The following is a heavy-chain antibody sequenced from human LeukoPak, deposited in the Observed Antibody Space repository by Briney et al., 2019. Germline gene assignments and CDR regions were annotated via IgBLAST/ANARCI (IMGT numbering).Heavy chain of an antibody. J-gene: IGHJ4*02. CDR2: IHIDGST. CDR1: GFTVSDNY. CDR3: ARGQYRDTPG. D-gene: IGHD6-6*01. V-gene: IGHV3-66*01. Sequence: GGSLRLSCAASGFTVSDNYMNWVRQAPGKGLECVSVIHIDGSTYHADSVKGRFTISRDNSKNTLYLQMNSRRVEDTAVYYCARGQYRDTPGWGQGTLVTVST.